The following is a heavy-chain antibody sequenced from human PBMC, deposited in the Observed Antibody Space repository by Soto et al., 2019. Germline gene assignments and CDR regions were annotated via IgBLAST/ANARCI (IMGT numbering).Heavy chain of an antibody. CDR1: GFTFSSYG. J-gene: IGHJ4*02. D-gene: IGHD1-26*01. V-gene: IGHV3-30*18. CDR3: AKEGGLSGSYYISSSYYFDY. Sequence: QVQLVESGGGVVQPGRSLRLSCAASGFTFSSYGMHWVRQAPGKGLEWVAIISYDGSNTYYADSVKGRFTISRDNSKNTLYLQMNSLRAEDTSVYYCAKEGGLSGSYYISSSYYFDYWGQGTLDTVSS. CDR2: ISYDGSNT.